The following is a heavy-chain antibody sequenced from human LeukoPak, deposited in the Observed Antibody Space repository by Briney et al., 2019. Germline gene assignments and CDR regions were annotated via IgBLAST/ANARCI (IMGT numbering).Heavy chain of an antibody. CDR3: ARVKDYGDYVEWHYFDY. Sequence: SQTLSLTCAVSGGSISSGAYSWSWIRQPPGKGLEWIGYIYYSGSTNYNPSLKSRVTISVDTSKNQFSLKLSSVTAADTAVYYCARVKDYGDYVEWHYFDYWGQGTLVTVSS. CDR1: GGSISSGAYS. V-gene: IGHV4-61*08. CDR2: IYYSGST. D-gene: IGHD4-17*01. J-gene: IGHJ4*02.